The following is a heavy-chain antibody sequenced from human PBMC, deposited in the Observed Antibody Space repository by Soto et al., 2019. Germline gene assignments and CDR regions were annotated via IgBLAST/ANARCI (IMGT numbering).Heavy chain of an antibody. CDR2: TNPGDGST. J-gene: IGHJ4*02. CDR3: ARSYVTSRPIDY. Sequence: QVHLVQYGAEVKKPGASVKVSCKASGYSLTSYYMHWVRQAPGQWLEWMGITNPGDGSTRYAQKFMGRVTMTSDTSTSTVYMEMSSLTSEDTGVYYCARSYVTSRPIDYWGQGTLVTVSS. V-gene: IGHV1-46*01. CDR1: GYSLTSYY. D-gene: IGHD3-10*02.